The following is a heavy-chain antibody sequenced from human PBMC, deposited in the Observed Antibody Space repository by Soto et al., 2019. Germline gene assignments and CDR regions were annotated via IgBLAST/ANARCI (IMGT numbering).Heavy chain of an antibody. CDR2: MNPNSGNT. D-gene: IGHD3-9*01. CDR3: ATDILTGYYSQGLDP. CDR1: GYTFTSYD. V-gene: IGHV1-8*01. Sequence: WASVKVSCKASGYTFTSYDINWVRQATGQGLEWMGWMNPNSGNTGYAQKLQGRVTMTTDTSTSTAYMELRSLRSDDTAVYYCATDILTGYYSQGLDPWGQGTLVTVSS. J-gene: IGHJ5*02.